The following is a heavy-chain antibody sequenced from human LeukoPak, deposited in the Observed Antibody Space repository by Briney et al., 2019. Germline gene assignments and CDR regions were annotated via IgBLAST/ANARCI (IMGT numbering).Heavy chain of an antibody. V-gene: IGHV3-21*06. D-gene: IGHD5-12*01. Sequence: GGSLRLSCVASGFTYRRYSMNWVRQAPGKGLEWVSTISSGSDYIYHADSVRGRFTISRDNARNSLYLQMNSLRAEDTAVYYCARQGRYSGYDYYLGSYYFDYWGQGTLVTVSS. CDR2: ISSGSDYI. CDR3: ARQGRYSGYDYYLGSYYFDY. J-gene: IGHJ4*02. CDR1: GFTYRRYS.